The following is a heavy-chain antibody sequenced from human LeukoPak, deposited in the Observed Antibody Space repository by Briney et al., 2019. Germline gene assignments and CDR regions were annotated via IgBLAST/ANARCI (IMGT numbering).Heavy chain of an antibody. Sequence: GASVKVSCKASGYTFTSYDINWVRQATGQGLEWMGWINPNSGGTNYAQKLQGRVTMTTDTSTSTAYMELRSLRSDDTAVYYCARYTMVRGVQFDYWGQGTLVTVSS. J-gene: IGHJ4*02. V-gene: IGHV1-18*01. CDR2: INPNSGGT. D-gene: IGHD3-10*01. CDR3: ARYTMVRGVQFDY. CDR1: GYTFTSYD.